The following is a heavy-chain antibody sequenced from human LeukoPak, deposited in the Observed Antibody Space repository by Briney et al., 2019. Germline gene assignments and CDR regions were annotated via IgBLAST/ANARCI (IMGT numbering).Heavy chain of an antibody. CDR3: ARVPYYYDSSGYYYYYYYMDV. D-gene: IGHD3-22*01. J-gene: IGHJ6*03. CDR2: IYYSGST. Sequence: SETLSLTCTASGGSISSSSYYWGWIRQPPGKGLEWIGSIYYSGSTYYNPSLKSRVTISVDTSKNQFSLKLSSVTAADTAVYYCARVPYYYDSSGYYYYYYYMDVWGKGTTVTVSS. V-gene: IGHV4-39*07. CDR1: GGSISSSSYY.